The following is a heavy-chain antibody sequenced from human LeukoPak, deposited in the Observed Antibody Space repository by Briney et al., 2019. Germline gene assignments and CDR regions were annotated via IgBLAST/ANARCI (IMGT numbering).Heavy chain of an antibody. V-gene: IGHV3-74*01. CDR3: ARGGFKYNYYDAMDV. J-gene: IGHJ6*02. Sequence: PGGSLRLSCAASGFTFSRLAMTWVRDAPGKGLMWVARIAGDGGSISYADSVKGRFTISRDNAKNTLHLQMNSQRAEDTAIYYCARGGFKYNYYDAMDVWGQGTTVTVSS. CDR1: GFTFSRLA. D-gene: IGHD2-15*01. CDR2: IAGDGGSI.